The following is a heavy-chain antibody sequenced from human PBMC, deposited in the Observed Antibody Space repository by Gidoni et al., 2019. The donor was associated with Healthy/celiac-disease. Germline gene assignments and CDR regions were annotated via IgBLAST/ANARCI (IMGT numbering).Heavy chain of an antibody. CDR3: ARSPIILTGYYNPRYYYYMDV. CDR2: INSDGSST. D-gene: IGHD3-9*01. J-gene: IGHJ6*03. V-gene: IGHV3-74*01. CDR1: GFTFSSYW. Sequence: EVQLVESGGGLVQPGGSLRLSCAASGFTFSSYWMHWIRQAPGKGLVWVSRINSDGSSTSYADSVKGRFTISRDNAKNTLYLQMNSLRAEDTAVYYCARSPIILTGYYNPRYYYYMDVWGKGTTVTVSS.